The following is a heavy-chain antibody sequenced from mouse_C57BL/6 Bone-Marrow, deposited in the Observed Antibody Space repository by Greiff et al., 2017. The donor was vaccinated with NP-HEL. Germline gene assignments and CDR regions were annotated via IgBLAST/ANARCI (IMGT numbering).Heavy chain of an antibody. V-gene: IGHV1-72*01. CDR1: GYTFTSYW. CDR2: IDPNSGGT. CDR3: AREKSPYGKGLWYFDV. Sequence: QVQLKQPGAELVKPGASVKLSCKASGYTFTSYWMHWVKQRPGRGLEWIGRIDPNSGGTKYNEKFKSKATLTVDKPSSTAYMQLSSLTSEDSAVYYCAREKSPYGKGLWYFDVWGTGTTVTVSS. J-gene: IGHJ1*03. D-gene: IGHD2-10*02.